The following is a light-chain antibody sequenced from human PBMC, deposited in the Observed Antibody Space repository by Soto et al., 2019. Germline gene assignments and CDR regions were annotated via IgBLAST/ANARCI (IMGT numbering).Light chain of an antibody. V-gene: IGKV1-8*01. CDR3: QQYYSYPQT. CDR1: QGISSY. J-gene: IGKJ1*01. CDR2: AAS. Sequence: AIRMTQSPSSFSASTGDRVTITCRASQGISSYLAWYQQKPGKAPKLLIYAASTLQSGVPSRFSGSGSGTDFTLTISCLQSEXXXTXXCQQYYSYPQTFGQGTKVEIK.